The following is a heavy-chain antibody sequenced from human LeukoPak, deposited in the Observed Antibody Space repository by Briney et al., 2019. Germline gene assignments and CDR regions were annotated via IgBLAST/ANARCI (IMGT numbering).Heavy chain of an antibody. J-gene: IGHJ4*02. CDR3: AKGPYYYDSSGYAQDYY. V-gene: IGHV3-9*01. D-gene: IGHD3-22*01. CDR2: ISWNSGSI. Sequence: GRSLRLSCAASGFTFDDYAMHWVRQAPGKGLEWVSGISWNSGSIGHADSVKGRFTISRDNAKNSLYLQMNSLRAEDTALYYCAKGPYYYDSSGYAQDYYWGQGTLVTVSS. CDR1: GFTFDDYA.